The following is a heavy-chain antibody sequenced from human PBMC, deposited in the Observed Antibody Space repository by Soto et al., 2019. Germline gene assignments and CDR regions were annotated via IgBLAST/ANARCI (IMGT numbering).Heavy chain of an antibody. CDR2: IYPDDSDT. CDR1: GYSFTTLW. D-gene: IGHD1-26*01. J-gene: IGHJ6*02. CDR3: ARHSDLLVEMDV. V-gene: IGHV5-51*01. Sequence: PGEALKISWQGSGYSFTTLWIAWVRQMAGKGLELVGIIYPDDSDTRYSPSLQGQVTISVDKSISTAYLQGGSLKASDTAMYYCARHSDLLVEMDVWGQGTTVTVSS.